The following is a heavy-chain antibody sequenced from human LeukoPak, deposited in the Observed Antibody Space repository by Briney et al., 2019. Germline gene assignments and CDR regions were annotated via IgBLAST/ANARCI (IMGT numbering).Heavy chain of an antibody. CDR2: INPNSGGT. J-gene: IGHJ4*02. V-gene: IGHV1-2*02. D-gene: IGHD6-19*01. CDR1: GYTFSDYY. Sequence: ASVKVSCKASGYTFSDYYIHWVRQAPGQGLEWMGWINPNSGGTNYAQKFQGRVTMTRDTSISTAYMELSRLRSDDTAVYYCARDPPIERSGWEKVDYWGQGTLVTVSS. CDR3: ARDPPIERSGWEKVDY.